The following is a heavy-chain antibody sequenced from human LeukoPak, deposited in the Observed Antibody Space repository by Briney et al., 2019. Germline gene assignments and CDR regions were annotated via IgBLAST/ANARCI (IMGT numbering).Heavy chain of an antibody. J-gene: IGHJ3*02. V-gene: IGHV1-2*02. CDR1: GYTFTGYY. Sequence: ASVKVSCKASGYTFTGYYMHWVRQAPGQGLEWMGWINPNSGGTNYAQKFQGRVTMTRDTSISTAYMELSRLRSDDTAVYYCARDRMDDSSGYYLGRDAFDIWGQGTMVTVSS. CDR2: INPNSGGT. D-gene: IGHD3-22*01. CDR3: ARDRMDDSSGYYLGRDAFDI.